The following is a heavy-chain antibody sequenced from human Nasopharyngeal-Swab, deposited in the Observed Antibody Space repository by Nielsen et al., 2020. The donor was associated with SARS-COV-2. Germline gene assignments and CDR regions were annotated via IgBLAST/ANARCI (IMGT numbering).Heavy chain of an antibody. J-gene: IGHJ6*03. CDR3: ARGLSGIVPSPILGLGPYYYYYYMDV. D-gene: IGHD7-27*01. CDR1: GGSFSADY. V-gene: IGHV4-34*01. Sequence: SETLSLNCAVYGGSFSADYWGWIRQPPGRGLEWIGEINHSGSTNYNPSLKRRVTISVDPSKNQFSLRLSSVTAADTAVYYCARGLSGIVPSPILGLGPYYYYYYMDVWGKGTTVTVSS. CDR2: INHSGST.